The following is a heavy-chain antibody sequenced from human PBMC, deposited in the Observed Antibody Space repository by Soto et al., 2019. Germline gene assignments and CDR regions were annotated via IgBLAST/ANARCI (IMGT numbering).Heavy chain of an antibody. CDR3: ARNPALNSGLGYYYYGMDV. D-gene: IGHD6-19*01. J-gene: IGHJ6*02. Sequence: RGESLKISCKGSGYSFTSYWISWVRQMPGKGLEWMGRIDPSDSYTNYSPSFQGHVTISADKSISTAYLQWSSLKASDTAMYYCARNPALNSGLGYYYYGMDVWGQGTTVTVSS. CDR2: IDPSDSYT. CDR1: GYSFTSYW. V-gene: IGHV5-10-1*01.